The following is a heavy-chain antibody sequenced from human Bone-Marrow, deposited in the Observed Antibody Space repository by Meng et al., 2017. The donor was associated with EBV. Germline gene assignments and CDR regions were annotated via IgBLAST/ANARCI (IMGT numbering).Heavy chain of an antibody. D-gene: IGHD6-13*01. CDR2: INVDGSDT. CDR1: GFTLSNYW. J-gene: IGHJ4*02. Sequence: VQLVEPVGGLVQPGGSLRLSCAASGFTLSNYWMHWVRQVPGKGLVWVSRINVDGSDTIYADSVKGRFTISRDNGKNTLYLQMNSLRADDTAVYYCSRSNWYPDYWGQGTLVTVSS. CDR3: SRSNWYPDY. V-gene: IGHV3-74*01.